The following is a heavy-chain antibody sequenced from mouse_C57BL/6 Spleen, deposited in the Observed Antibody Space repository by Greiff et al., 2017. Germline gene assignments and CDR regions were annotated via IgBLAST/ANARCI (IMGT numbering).Heavy chain of an antibody. CDR1: GFTFSDYG. D-gene: IGHD1-1*01. V-gene: IGHV5-17*01. CDR2: ISSGSSTI. J-gene: IGHJ4*01. Sequence: EVKLVESGGGLVKPGGSLKLSCAASGFTFSDYGMHWVRQAPEKGLEWVAYISSGSSTIYYADTVKGRFTISSDNAKNTLFLQMTSLRSEDTAMYYCARKDYGSSYDYAMDYWGQGTSVTVSS. CDR3: ARKDYGSSYDYAMDY.